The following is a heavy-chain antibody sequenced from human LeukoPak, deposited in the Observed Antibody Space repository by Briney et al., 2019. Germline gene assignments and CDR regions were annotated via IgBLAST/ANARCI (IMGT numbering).Heavy chain of an antibody. V-gene: IGHV4-39*01. Sequence: SETLSLTCAVSGGSISGGKDFWGWIRQSPGKGLEWIGSIYYTGSPSYTPSLKSRVTISVDTSKSEFSLMVHSVTAADTAMYYCARRGITYSTSFFDSWGQGTLVTVAS. J-gene: IGHJ4*02. CDR2: IYYTGSP. CDR3: ARRGITYSTSFFDS. D-gene: IGHD6-13*01. CDR1: GGSISGGKDF.